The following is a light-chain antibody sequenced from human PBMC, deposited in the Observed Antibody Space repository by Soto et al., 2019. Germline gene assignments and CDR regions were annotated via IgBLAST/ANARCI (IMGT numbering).Light chain of an antibody. J-gene: IGKJ4*01. CDR1: QSISSW. Sequence: DIQMTQSPSTLSASVGDRVTITCRASQSISSWLAWYQQKPGKAPKLLIYKASSLESGVPSRFSGSGSGTEFTLTISSLQPDDFATYYCQQHNSVLTFGGGTKVEIK. CDR2: KAS. V-gene: IGKV1-5*03. CDR3: QQHNSVLT.